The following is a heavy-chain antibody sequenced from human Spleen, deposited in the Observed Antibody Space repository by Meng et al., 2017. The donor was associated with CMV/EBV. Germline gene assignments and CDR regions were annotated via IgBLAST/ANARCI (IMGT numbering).Heavy chain of an antibody. Sequence: SETPSLTCAVYGGSFSGYYWSWIRQPPGKGLEWIGEINHSGSTNYNPSLKSRVTISVDTSKNQFSLKLSSVTAADTAVYYCAGVIVVVPAAYYGMDVWGQGTTVTVSS. CDR1: GGSFSGYY. D-gene: IGHD2-2*01. J-gene: IGHJ6*02. CDR3: AGVIVVVPAAYYGMDV. V-gene: IGHV4-34*01. CDR2: INHSGST.